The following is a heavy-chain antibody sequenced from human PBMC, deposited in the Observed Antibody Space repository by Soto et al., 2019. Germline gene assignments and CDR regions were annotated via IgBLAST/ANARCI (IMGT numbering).Heavy chain of an antibody. CDR1: GFTFSSYA. V-gene: IGHV3-23*01. CDR2: ISGSGGST. D-gene: IGHD6-13*01. CDR3: AKEGHSSSWLPDEPRTHMDV. Sequence: EVQLLESGGGLVQPGGSLRLSCAASGFTFSSYAMSWVRQAPGKGLEWVSAISGSGGSTYYADSVKGRFTISRDNSKNTLYLQMNSLRAEDTAVYYCAKEGHSSSWLPDEPRTHMDVWGKGTTVTVSS. J-gene: IGHJ6*03.